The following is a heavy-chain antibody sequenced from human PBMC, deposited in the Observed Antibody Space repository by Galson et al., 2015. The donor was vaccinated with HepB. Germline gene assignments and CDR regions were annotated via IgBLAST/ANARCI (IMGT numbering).Heavy chain of an antibody. CDR2: INNDGTDT. D-gene: IGHD6-13*01. V-gene: IGHV3-74*01. Sequence: SLRLSCAASGFTFSGYWMHWVRQAPGKGLVWVSRINNDGTDTGYADSVKGRFTISRDNAKNTLYVQMNSLRAEDTAVYYCARGFAPTGNPNWFDPWGQGTLVIVPS. CDR1: GFTFSGYW. CDR3: ARGFAPTGNPNWFDP. J-gene: IGHJ5*02.